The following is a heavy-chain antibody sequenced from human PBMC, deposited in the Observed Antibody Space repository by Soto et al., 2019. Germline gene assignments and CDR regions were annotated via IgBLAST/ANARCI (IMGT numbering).Heavy chain of an antibody. D-gene: IGHD5-18*01. CDR2: IWYDGSNK. V-gene: IGHV3-33*01. CDR3: ARDLSREYSYDSHY. CDR1: GFTFSSYG. Sequence: QVQLVESGGGVVQPGRSLRLSCAASGFTFSSYGMHWVRQAPGKGLERVAVIWYDGSNKYYVDSVKGRFTISRENSKNTLYLQMNCLRAEETAGYYCARDLSREYSYDSHYWAEGTLVTVSS. J-gene: IGHJ4*02.